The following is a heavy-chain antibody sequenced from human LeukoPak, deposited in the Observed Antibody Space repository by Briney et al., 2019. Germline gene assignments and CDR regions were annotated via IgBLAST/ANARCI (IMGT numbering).Heavy chain of an antibody. CDR3: ARAVDIVATTAGLCDY. J-gene: IGHJ4*02. CDR2: INPNSGGT. V-gene: IGHV1-2*02. CDR1: GYTFTGYY. D-gene: IGHD5-12*01. Sequence: ASVKVSCKASGYTFTGYYMHWVRQAPGQGLEWMGWINPNSGGTNYAQKFQGRVTMTRDTSISTAYMELSRLRSDDTAVYYCARAVDIVATTAGLCDYWGQGPLVTVSS.